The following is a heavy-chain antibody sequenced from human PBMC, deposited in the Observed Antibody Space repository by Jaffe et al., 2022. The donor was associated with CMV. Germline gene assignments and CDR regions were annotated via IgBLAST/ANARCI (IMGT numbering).Heavy chain of an antibody. CDR3: AKAGGYSGYDPFDY. Sequence: EVQLVESGGVVVQPGGSLRLSCAASGFTFDDYTMHWVRQAPGKGLEWVSLISWDGGSTYYADSVKGRFTISRDNSKNSLYLQMNSLRTEDTALYYCAKAGGYSGYDPFDYWGQGTLVTVSS. CDR2: ISWDGGST. V-gene: IGHV3-43*01. CDR1: GFTFDDYT. J-gene: IGHJ4*02. D-gene: IGHD5-12*01.